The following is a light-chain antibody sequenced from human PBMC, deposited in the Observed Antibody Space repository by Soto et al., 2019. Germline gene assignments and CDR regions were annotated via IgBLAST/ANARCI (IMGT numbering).Light chain of an antibody. CDR3: QQYGSSGT. Sequence: EIVLTQSPGTLSLSPRERATLSCRASQSVSSNLAWYQQKPGQAPRLLIYGAPNRATGIPDRFSGSGSGTDFTLTISRLEPEDFAVYYCQQYGSSGTFGQGTKVDI. J-gene: IGKJ1*01. V-gene: IGKV3-20*01. CDR2: GAP. CDR1: QSVSSN.